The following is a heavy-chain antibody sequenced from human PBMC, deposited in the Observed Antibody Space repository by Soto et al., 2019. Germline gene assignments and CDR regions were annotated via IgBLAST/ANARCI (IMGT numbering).Heavy chain of an antibody. CDR3: ARSQGSSTSLEIYYYYYYGMDV. D-gene: IGHD2-2*01. CDR1: GGTFSSYA. V-gene: IGHV1-69*01. Sequence: QVQLVQSGAEVKKPGSSVKVSCKASGGTFSSYAISWVRQAPGQGLEWMGGIIPIPGTANYAQKFQGRVTIPADESTSTDYMELSSLRSEDTAVYYCARSQGSSTSLEIYYYYYYGMDVWGQGTTVTVSS. J-gene: IGHJ6*02. CDR2: IIPIPGTA.